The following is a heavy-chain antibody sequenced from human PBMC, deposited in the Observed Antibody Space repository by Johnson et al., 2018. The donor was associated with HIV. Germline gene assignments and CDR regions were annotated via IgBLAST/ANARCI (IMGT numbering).Heavy chain of an antibody. CDR1: GFTFSRYW. J-gene: IGHJ3*02. D-gene: IGHD5-18*01. CDR2: IKQDGSEK. CDR3: AKARGTAPRGSSVFDI. Sequence: EVQLVESGGGLAKPAWSPRLSCAASGFTFSRYWMSWVRQAPGKGLEWVANIKQDGSEKYYVDSVKGRFTISRDNAKNSVYLQMNSLRAEDTAVYYCAKARGTAPRGSSVFDIWCQGTMVTVSS. V-gene: IGHV3-7*02.